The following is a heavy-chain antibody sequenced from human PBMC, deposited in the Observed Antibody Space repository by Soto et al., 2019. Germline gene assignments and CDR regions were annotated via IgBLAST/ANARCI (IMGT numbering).Heavy chain of an antibody. V-gene: IGHV3-21*01. CDR3: ARDRYSYGFRGHNWFDP. CDR2: ISSSSSYI. Sequence: GGSLRLSCAASGFTFSSYSMNWVRQAPGKGLEWVSSISSSSSYIYYADSVKGRFTISRDNAKNSLYLQMNSLRAEDTAVYYCARDRYSYGFRGHNWFDPWGQGTLVTVSS. J-gene: IGHJ5*02. CDR1: GFTFSSYS. D-gene: IGHD5-18*01.